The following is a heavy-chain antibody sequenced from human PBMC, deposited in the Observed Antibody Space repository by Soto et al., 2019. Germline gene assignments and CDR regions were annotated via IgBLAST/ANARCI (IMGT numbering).Heavy chain of an antibody. V-gene: IGHV1-2*04. J-gene: IGHJ6*02. D-gene: IGHD5-18*01. CDR3: AISRGQGYVRTHRYSYGYRDYYYAMDV. Sequence: GASVKVSCKASGYTFTGYYMHWVRQAPGQGLEWMGWINPNSGGTNYAQKFQGWVTMTRDTSISTAYMELSRLRSDDTAVYYCAISRGQGYVRTHRYSYGYRDYYYAMDVWGPGTTVTVSS. CDR1: GYTFTGYY. CDR2: INPNSGGT.